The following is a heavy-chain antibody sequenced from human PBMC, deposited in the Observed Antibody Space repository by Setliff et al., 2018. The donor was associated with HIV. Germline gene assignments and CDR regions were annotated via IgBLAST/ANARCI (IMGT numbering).Heavy chain of an antibody. D-gene: IGHD6-6*01. V-gene: IGHV4-39*07. Sequence: PSETLSLTCTVSGGSITRSSYYWAWIRQPPGKGLEWIGNIFYSGHTFYNPSLRSRVTISVDTSKNQFSLKLSSVTAADTAVYYCARTRVWADAGRYFDSWGQGTLVTVSS. CDR2: IFYSGHT. CDR3: ARTRVWADAGRYFDS. CDR1: GGSITRSSYY. J-gene: IGHJ4*02.